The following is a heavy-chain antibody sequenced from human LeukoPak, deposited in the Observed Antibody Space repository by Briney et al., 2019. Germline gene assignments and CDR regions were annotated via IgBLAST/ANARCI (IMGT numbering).Heavy chain of an antibody. CDR1: GGTFSSYA. Sequence: ASVKVSCKASGGTFSSYAISWVRQAPGQGLEWMRRIIPILGIANYAQKFQGRVTITADKSTSTAYMELSSLRSEDTAVYYCARSARNGYCSGGSCYSDAFDIWGQGTMVTVSS. V-gene: IGHV1-69*04. J-gene: IGHJ3*02. D-gene: IGHD2-15*01. CDR2: IIPILGIA. CDR3: ARSARNGYCSGGSCYSDAFDI.